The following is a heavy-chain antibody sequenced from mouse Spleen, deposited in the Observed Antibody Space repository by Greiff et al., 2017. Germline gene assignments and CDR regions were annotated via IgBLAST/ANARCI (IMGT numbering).Heavy chain of an antibody. V-gene: IGHV5-9*04. J-gene: IGHJ3*01. D-gene: IGHD3-3*01. CDR3: VKEEGTWFAY. CDR2: IRSGGGNT. CDR1: GFSVSSYT. Sequence: EVKLVESGGGLVKPGGSLKLSCTASGFSVSSYTMSWVRQTPAKRLEWVATIRSGGGNTDYPASVKGRFTISRDNARNTLYLQMSSLRSEDTAVYYCVKEEGTWFAYWGQGTLVTVSA.